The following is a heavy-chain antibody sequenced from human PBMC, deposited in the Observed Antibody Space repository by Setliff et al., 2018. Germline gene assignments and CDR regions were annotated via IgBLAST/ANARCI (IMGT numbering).Heavy chain of an antibody. Sequence: ETLSLTCAVYGGSFSGYYWSWIRQPPGKGLEWIGEINHSGSTNYNPSLKSRVTMSVDTSKNQFSLKLSSVTAADTAVYYCARSRSWYAWFDPWGQGTLVTVSS. J-gene: IGHJ5*02. CDR1: GGSFSGYY. CDR3: ARSRSWYAWFDP. CDR2: INHSGST. D-gene: IGHD6-13*01. V-gene: IGHV4-34*01.